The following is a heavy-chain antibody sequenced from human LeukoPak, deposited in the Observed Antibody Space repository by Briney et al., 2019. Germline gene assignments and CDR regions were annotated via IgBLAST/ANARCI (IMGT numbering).Heavy chain of an antibody. V-gene: IGHV3-21*01. J-gene: IGHJ3*02. CDR1: GFTFSSYS. D-gene: IGHD3-3*01. CDR3: ARMDSRFLEWLSHDAFDI. Sequence: GGSLRLSCAASGFTFSSYSMNWVRQAPGKGLEWVSSISSSSSYIYYADSVKGRFTISRDNAKNSLYLQMNSLRAEDTAVYYCARMDSRFLEWLSHDAFDIWGQGTMVTVSS. CDR2: ISSSSSYI.